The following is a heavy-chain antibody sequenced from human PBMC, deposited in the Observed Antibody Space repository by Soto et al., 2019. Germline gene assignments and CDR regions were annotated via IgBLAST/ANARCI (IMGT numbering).Heavy chain of an antibody. D-gene: IGHD2-15*01. V-gene: IGHV3-48*01. CDR1: GFSFSRYS. J-gene: IGHJ4*02. CDR2: ISSSSSSI. CDR3: ARGCSGGSCYNFDY. Sequence: GSLRLSCSASGFSFSRYSMNWVRQAPGKGLEWVSYISSSSSSISYADSVKGRFTISRDNAKNSLYLQMNSLRAEDTVVYYCARGCSGGSCYNFDYWGQGTLVTVSS.